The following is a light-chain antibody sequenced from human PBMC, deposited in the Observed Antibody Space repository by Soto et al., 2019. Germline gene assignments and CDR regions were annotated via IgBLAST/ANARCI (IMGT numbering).Light chain of an antibody. CDR3: QQYNNWIT. Sequence: EIVLTQSPATLSLSPWERATLSCRASQSVSSYLAWYQQKPGQAPRLLIYDASNRATGIPARFSGSGSGTDFTLTISSLEPEDFAVYYCQQYNNWITFGQGTRLEIK. CDR2: DAS. V-gene: IGKV3-11*01. CDR1: QSVSSY. J-gene: IGKJ5*01.